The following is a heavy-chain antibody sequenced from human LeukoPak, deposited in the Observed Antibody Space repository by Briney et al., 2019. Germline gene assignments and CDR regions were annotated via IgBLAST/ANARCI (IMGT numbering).Heavy chain of an antibody. Sequence: GGSLRLSCAASGFTFSSYSMNWVRQAPGKGLEWVSSISSSSSYIYYADSVKGRFTISRDNAKNSLYLQMSSLRAEDTAVYYCARAHRKGDAFDIWGQGTMVTVPS. CDR2: ISSSSSYI. V-gene: IGHV3-21*01. CDR1: GFTFSSYS. J-gene: IGHJ3*02. CDR3: ARAHRKGDAFDI.